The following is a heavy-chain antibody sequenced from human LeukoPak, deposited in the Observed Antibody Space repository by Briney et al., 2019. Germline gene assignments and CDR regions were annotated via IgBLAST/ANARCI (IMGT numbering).Heavy chain of an antibody. V-gene: IGHV3-23*01. CDR1: GFTFSTYA. CDR2: ISGRGDSR. J-gene: IGHJ4*02. CDR3: AKESTKDSNPR. D-gene: IGHD4-4*01. Sequence: GGSLRLSCAPSGFTFSTYAMTWVRQAPGKGLEWVSGISGRGDSRNYADSVKGRFTISRDNSKNTLYLQMNSLRAEDTAVYYCAKESTKDSNPRWGQGALVTVSS.